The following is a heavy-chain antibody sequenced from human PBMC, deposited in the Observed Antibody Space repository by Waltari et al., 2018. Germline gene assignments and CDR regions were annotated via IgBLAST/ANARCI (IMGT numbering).Heavy chain of an antibody. V-gene: IGHV3-7*01. CDR2: INQDGNKL. CDR1: GFTFSSYW. D-gene: IGHD4-17*01. Sequence: EVHLVESGGGLVQPGGSLRLSCAASGFTFSSYWMSWVRQAAGKGLEWVANINQDGNKLYYVDSVEGRFTISRDNAKNSLYLQMNSLRAEDTAVYYCARDQMVTVTDDNWFDSWGQGNLVTVSS. J-gene: IGHJ5*01. CDR3: ARDQMVTVTDDNWFDS.